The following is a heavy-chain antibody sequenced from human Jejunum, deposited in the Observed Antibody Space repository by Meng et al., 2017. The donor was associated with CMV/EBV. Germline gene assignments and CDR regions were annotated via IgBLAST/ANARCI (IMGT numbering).Heavy chain of an antibody. D-gene: IGHD2-21*01. V-gene: IGHV1-18*01. J-gene: IGHJ4*02. CDR3: ARVEVGITSGDY. Sequence: VQLVQSGAELKKPGASLKVSFKASGYTFTNHGISLVRQATGQGLEWMGWISAYKGNINYAQTVQSRVTMTTDTPTSTGYMELRRLRSDDTAVYYCARVEVGITSGDYWGQGTLVTVSS. CDR2: ISAYKGNI. CDR1: GYTFTNHG.